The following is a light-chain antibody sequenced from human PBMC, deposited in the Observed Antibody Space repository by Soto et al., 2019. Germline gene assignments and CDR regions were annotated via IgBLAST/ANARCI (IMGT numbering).Light chain of an antibody. J-gene: IGKJ4*01. CDR3: QQYDTWPPLT. CDR1: QNVSSN. CDR2: GAS. V-gene: IGKV3-15*01. Sequence: EIVMTQSPATLVGSPGVIATLYCRSGQNVSSNLAWYQQRFGQAPTLLIYGASTSATGIPSRFSGSGSGTEFSLPISSLQSEDFAVYYCQQYDTWPPLTFCGGTKVDIK.